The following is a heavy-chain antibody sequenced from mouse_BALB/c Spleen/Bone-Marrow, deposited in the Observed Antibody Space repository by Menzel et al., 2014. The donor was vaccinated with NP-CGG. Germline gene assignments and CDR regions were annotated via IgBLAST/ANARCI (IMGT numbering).Heavy chain of an antibody. CDR1: GYTFSSYW. D-gene: IGHD2-14*01. CDR2: ILPGSGST. CDR3: ARGGVRGGYWDFDV. Sequence: QVQLQQSGAELMKPGASVKISCKATGYTFSSYWIEWVKQRPGHGLEWIGEILPGSGSTNYNEKFKGKATFTADTSSNAAYMQPSSLTSGDSAVYYCARGGVRGGYWDFDVWGAGTTVTVSS. V-gene: IGHV1-9*01. J-gene: IGHJ1*01.